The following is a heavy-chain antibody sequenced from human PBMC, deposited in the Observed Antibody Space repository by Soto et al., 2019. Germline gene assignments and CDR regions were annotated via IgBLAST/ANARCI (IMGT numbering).Heavy chain of an antibody. CDR1: GESFSGYY. CDR3: ARGGGGAYNFWSGYVGYYYYLDV. CDR2: INHSGST. V-gene: IGHV4-34*01. J-gene: IGHJ6*03. D-gene: IGHD3-3*01. Sequence: QVQLQQWGAGLLKPSETLSLTCAVYGESFSGYYWSWIRQPQGTVLEWIGEINHSGSTNYNQSLKRRVTISVDPLQKQFSLKRSSVTAADTAVYYCARGGGGAYNFWSGYVGYYYYLDVWRKGTPVTVSS.